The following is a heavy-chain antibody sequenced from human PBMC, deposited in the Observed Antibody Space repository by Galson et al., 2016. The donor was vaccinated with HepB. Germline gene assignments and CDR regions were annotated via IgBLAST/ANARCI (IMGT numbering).Heavy chain of an antibody. J-gene: IGHJ5*02. V-gene: IGHV4-30-2*01. CDR1: GGSISSGRHP. CDR2: IYHSGSA. Sequence: TLSLTCTVSGGSISSGRHPWSWIRQPPGKGLEWIGYIYHSGSAYYSPSLRSRVTMSVDKSKNQFSLKVTSVTAEDTAMYYCARGGALGWFDPWGQGILVSVSS. CDR3: ARGGALGWFDP.